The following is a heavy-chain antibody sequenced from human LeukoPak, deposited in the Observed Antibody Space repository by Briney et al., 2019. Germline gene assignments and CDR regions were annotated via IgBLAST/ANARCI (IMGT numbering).Heavy chain of an antibody. Sequence: GGSLRLSCAGSGFTFDDFPMHWVRQFPGKGLEWVSLISGDGGTTYYADSVKGRFTISRDNSKNFLYLQMNSLRTEDTALYCCAKDYYWGQGTLVTVSS. CDR3: AKDYY. CDR2: ISGDGGTT. J-gene: IGHJ4*02. CDR1: GFTFDDFP. V-gene: IGHV3-43*02.